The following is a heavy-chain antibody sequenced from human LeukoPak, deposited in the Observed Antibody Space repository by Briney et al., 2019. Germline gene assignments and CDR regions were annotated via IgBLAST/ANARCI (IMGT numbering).Heavy chain of an antibody. CDR1: GLTFSNYA. Sequence: GGSLRLSCAVSGLTFSNYAMSWVRQAPGKGLEWVSAISGSGGSTYYADSVKGRFTISRDNSKNTLYLQMNSLRAEDTAVYYCAIQTVTTVAYYYYGMDVWGQGTTVTVSS. CDR2: ISGSGGST. V-gene: IGHV3-23*01. CDR3: AIQTVTTVAYYYYGMDV. J-gene: IGHJ6*02. D-gene: IGHD4-17*01.